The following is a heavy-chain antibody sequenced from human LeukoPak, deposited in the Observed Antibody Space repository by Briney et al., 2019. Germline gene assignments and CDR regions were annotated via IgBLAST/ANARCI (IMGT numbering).Heavy chain of an antibody. Sequence: SETLSLTCAVYGGSFSGYYWSWIRQPPGKGLEWIGEINHSGSTNYNPSLKSRVTISVDTSKNQFSLKLSSVTAADTAVYYCVRGSIAAAGTNFQHWGQGTLVTVSS. V-gene: IGHV4-34*01. CDR3: VRGSIAAAGTNFQH. D-gene: IGHD6-13*01. J-gene: IGHJ1*01. CDR2: INHSGST. CDR1: GGSFSGYY.